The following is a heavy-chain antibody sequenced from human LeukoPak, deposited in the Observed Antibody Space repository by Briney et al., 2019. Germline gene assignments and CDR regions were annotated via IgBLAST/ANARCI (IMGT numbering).Heavy chain of an antibody. D-gene: IGHD6-19*01. Sequence: ASVKVSCKASGYTFTGYYMHWVRQAPGQGLEWMGWINPNSGGTNYAQKFQGRVTMTRDTSISTAYMELSRLRSDDTAVYYCARDPTTIIAVAGRYYFDYWDQGTLVTVSS. CDR2: INPNSGGT. CDR1: GYTFTGYY. CDR3: ARDPTTIIAVAGRYYFDY. J-gene: IGHJ4*02. V-gene: IGHV1-2*02.